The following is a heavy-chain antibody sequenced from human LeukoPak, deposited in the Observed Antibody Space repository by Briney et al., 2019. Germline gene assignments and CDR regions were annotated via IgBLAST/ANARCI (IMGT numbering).Heavy chain of an antibody. Sequence: SETLFLTCTVSGGSISSGGYYWSWIRQPPGKGLEWIGYIYYSGSTNYNPSLKSRVTISVDTSKNQFSLKLSSVTAADTAVYYCARVVPAAIQGFDAFDIWGQGTMVTVSS. CDR2: IYYSGST. J-gene: IGHJ3*02. CDR3: ARVVPAAIQGFDAFDI. V-gene: IGHV4-61*08. D-gene: IGHD2-2*01. CDR1: GGSISSGGYY.